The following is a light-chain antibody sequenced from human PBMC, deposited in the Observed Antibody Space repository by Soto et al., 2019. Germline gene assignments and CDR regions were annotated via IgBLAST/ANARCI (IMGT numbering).Light chain of an antibody. CDR2: GAS. Sequence: EIVLKPSQGHLSLSPGERATLSCSASQSVSSSYLAWYQHKPGQAPRLLIYGASSRATGIPDRFSGSGSGTDFTLTISRLEPEDFAVYYCQQYASPPSTFAQGTKVDIK. CDR3: QQYASPPST. J-gene: IGKJ1*01. CDR1: QSVSSSY. V-gene: IGKV3-20*01.